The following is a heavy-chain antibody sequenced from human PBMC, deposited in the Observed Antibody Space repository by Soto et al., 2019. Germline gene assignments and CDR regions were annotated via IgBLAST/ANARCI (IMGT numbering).Heavy chain of an antibody. CDR1: GYTFTSYW. Sequence: KVSCKASGYTFTSYWISWVRQMPGKGLEWMGRIDPSDSYTNYSPSFQGHVTISADKSISTAYLQWSSLKASDTAMYYCARRRYDFWSGYYIYYGMDVWGQGTTVTV. J-gene: IGHJ6*02. CDR2: IDPSDSYT. CDR3: ARRRYDFWSGYYIYYGMDV. V-gene: IGHV5-10-1*01. D-gene: IGHD3-3*01.